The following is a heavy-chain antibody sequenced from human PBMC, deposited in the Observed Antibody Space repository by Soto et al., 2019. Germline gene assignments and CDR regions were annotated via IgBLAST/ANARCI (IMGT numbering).Heavy chain of an antibody. CDR2: IYTSGST. D-gene: IGHD4-17*01. CDR3: ARESDDYGDYVSLDY. J-gene: IGHJ4*02. Sequence: QVQLQESGPGLVKPSETLSLTCTVSGGSISSYYWSWIRQPAGKGLEWIGRIYTSGSTNYNPSLKSRVTMSVDTSKNQFSLKLSSVTAADTAVYYCARESDDYGDYVSLDYWGQGTLVTVSS. CDR1: GGSISSYY. V-gene: IGHV4-4*07.